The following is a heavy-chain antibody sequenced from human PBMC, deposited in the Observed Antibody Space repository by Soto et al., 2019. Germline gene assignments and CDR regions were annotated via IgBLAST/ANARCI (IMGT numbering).Heavy chain of an antibody. D-gene: IGHD3-3*01. CDR2: ISNGGDAT. J-gene: IGHJ6*02. CDR1: GFTFSSYG. Sequence: GGSLRLSCTGSGFTFSSYGMSWARQVPGKGLEWVSFISNGGDATHFADSVKGRFTISRDNSKDTLYLQMNSLRAEDTAVYYCVRDTQVLRYLGGVSPYYYGMDVWGQGTTVTVSS. CDR3: VRDTQVLRYLGGVSPYYYGMDV. V-gene: IGHV3-23*01.